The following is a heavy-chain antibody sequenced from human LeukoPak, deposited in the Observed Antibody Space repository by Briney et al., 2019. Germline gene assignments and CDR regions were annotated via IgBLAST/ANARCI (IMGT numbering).Heavy chain of an antibody. V-gene: IGHV3-30-3*01. CDR2: ISYDGSNK. J-gene: IGHJ4*02. D-gene: IGHD3-10*01. CDR3: ARGLGQYYGSGSFFDY. CDR1: GFTFSSYA. Sequence: GGSLRLSCAAYGFTFSSYAMHWVRQAPGKGLEWVAVISYDGSNKYYADSVKGRFTISRDNSKNTLYLQMNSLRAEDTAVYYCARGLGQYYGSGSFFDYWGQGTLVTVSS.